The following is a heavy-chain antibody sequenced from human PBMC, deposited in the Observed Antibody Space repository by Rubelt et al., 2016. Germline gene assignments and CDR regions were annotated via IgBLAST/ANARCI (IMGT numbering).Heavy chain of an antibody. CDR3: ARRRGATGWFDP. CDR2: IYHSGST. CDR1: GDSIISFYW. J-gene: IGHJ5*02. Sequence: GDSIISFYWWTWVRQPPGKGLEWIGEIYHSGSTNYNPSLKSRVTISVDTSKNQFSVKLSSVTAADTAVYYCARRRGATGWFDPWGQGTLVTVSS. V-gene: IGHV4-4*02. D-gene: IGHD3-10*01.